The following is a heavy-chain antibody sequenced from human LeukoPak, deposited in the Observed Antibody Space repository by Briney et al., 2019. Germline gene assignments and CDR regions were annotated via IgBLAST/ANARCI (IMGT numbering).Heavy chain of an antibody. Sequence: GASVKVSCKASGYTFTGYYMHWVRQAPGQGLEWMGWINPNSGGTNYAQKFQGRVTMTRDTSISTAYMELSRLRSDDTAVYYCAREGGTGYSSSWQSYYYYMDVWGKGTTVTVSS. CDR1: GYTFTGYY. J-gene: IGHJ6*03. V-gene: IGHV1-2*02. CDR2: INPNSGGT. CDR3: AREGGTGYSSSWQSYYYYMDV. D-gene: IGHD6-13*01.